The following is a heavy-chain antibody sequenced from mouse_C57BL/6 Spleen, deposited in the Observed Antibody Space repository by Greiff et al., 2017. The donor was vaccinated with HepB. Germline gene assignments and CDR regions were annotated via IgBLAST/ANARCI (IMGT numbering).Heavy chain of an antibody. CDR1: GFTFSSYG. J-gene: IGHJ2*01. D-gene: IGHD1-1*01. CDR3: ARRVYYGSRNYFDY. CDR2: ISSGGSYT. Sequence: EVQGVESGGDLVKPGGSLKLSCAASGFTFSSYGMSWVRQTPDKRLEWVATISSGGSYTYYPDSVKGRFTISRDNAKNTLYLQMSSLKSEDTAMYYCARRVYYGSRNYFDYWGQGTTLTVSS. V-gene: IGHV5-6*01.